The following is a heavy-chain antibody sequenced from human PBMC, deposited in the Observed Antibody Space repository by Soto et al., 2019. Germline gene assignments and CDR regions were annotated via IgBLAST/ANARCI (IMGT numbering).Heavy chain of an antibody. CDR3: ARGGVKGTTSRGQVYT. D-gene: IGHD1-7*01. J-gene: IGHJ5*02. Sequence: QVQVVESGGGLVKPGGSLRLSCAASGFTFSDYYMSWIRQAPGKGLEWVSFISSSGDSTKYADYVKGRFTISRDNAKNSLYLQLNSLRAEDTAVYYCARGGVKGTTSRGQVYTWGQGTLVTVSS. CDR1: GFTFSDYY. CDR2: ISSSGDST. V-gene: IGHV3-11*06.